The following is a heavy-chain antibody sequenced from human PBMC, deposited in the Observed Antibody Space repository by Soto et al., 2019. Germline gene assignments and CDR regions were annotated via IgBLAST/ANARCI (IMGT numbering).Heavy chain of an antibody. CDR3: AIGFDQVYRKEDILTGYYISWFDP. J-gene: IGHJ5*02. CDR1: GGSISSYY. Sequence: PSETLSLTCTVSGGSISSYYWSWIRQPPGKGLEWIGYIDYSGSTNYNPSLKSRVTISVDTSKNQFSLKLSSVTAADMAVYYCAIGFDQVYRKEDILTGYYISWFDPWGQGTLVTVSS. D-gene: IGHD3-9*01. CDR2: IDYSGST. V-gene: IGHV4-59*01.